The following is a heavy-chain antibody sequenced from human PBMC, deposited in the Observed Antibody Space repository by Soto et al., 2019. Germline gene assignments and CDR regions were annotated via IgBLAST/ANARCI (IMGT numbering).Heavy chain of an antibody. J-gene: IGHJ3*02. CDR3: AKGLYDIFGYTQPRDAFDI. D-gene: IGHD3-9*01. CDR1: GFTFSSYA. V-gene: IGHV3-23*01. Sequence: GGSLRLSCAASGFTFSSYAMSWVRQAPGKGLEWVSAISGSGGSTYYADSVKGRFTISRDNSKNTLYLQMNSLRAEDTAVYYCAKGLYDIFGYTQPRDAFDIWGQTTMLTV. CDR2: ISGSGGST.